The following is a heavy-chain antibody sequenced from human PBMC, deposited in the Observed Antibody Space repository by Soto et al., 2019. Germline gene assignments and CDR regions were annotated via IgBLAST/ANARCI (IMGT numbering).Heavy chain of an antibody. V-gene: IGHV3-30*18. CDR3: AKDGAPRYCSRSSCHPAGAY. CDR2: ISFDGSHK. Sequence: QVLLAASGGGVVQPGRSLRLSCAGSGFTFSNYGLHWVRQAPGKGLDWVSFISFDGSHKYYADSVKGRFTISRVNSNNMLYLKMDRLTTEDTAVYYCAKDGAPRYCSRSSCHPAGAYWGQGTPFTVAS. CDR1: GFTFSNYG. D-gene: IGHD2-15*01. J-gene: IGHJ1*01.